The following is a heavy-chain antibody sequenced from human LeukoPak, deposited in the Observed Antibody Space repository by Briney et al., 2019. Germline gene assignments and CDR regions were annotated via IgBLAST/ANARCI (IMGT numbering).Heavy chain of an antibody. CDR1: GYSFTSYW. V-gene: IGHV5-51*01. Sequence: PGESLKISGKGSGYSFTSYWIGWVRQMPGKGLEWMGIIYPGDSDTRYSPSFQGQVTISADKSISTAYLQWSSLKASDTAMYYCARHEDQLSSPFDYWGQGTLVTASS. D-gene: IGHD2-2*01. CDR3: ARHEDQLSSPFDY. J-gene: IGHJ4*02. CDR2: IYPGDSDT.